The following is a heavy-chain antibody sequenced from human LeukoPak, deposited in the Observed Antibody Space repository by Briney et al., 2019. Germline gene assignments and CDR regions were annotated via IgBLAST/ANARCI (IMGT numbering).Heavy chain of an antibody. J-gene: IGHJ4*02. Sequence: ASVKVSCKASGYTFTSYAMHWVRQAPGQRLEWMGWINAGNGNTKYSQKFQGRVTITRDTSASTAYMELSSLRSEDTAVYYCARDSGGIDYYDSSGYDYWGQGTLVTVSS. D-gene: IGHD3-22*01. CDR2: INAGNGNT. CDR1: GYTFTSYA. CDR3: ARDSGGIDYYDSSGYDY. V-gene: IGHV1-3*01.